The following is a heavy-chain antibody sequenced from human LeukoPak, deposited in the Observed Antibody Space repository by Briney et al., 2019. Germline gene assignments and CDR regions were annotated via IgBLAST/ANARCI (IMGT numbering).Heavy chain of an antibody. CDR3: AERPPPIED. Sequence: PGRSLRLSCAASGFTFSSYGMHWVRQAPGKGLEWVAVISYDGSNKYYADSVKGRFTISRDNSKNTLYLQMNSLRAEDTAVYYCAERPPPIEDWGQGTLVTVSS. J-gene: IGHJ4*02. CDR2: ISYDGSNK. CDR1: GFTFSSYG. V-gene: IGHV3-30*18.